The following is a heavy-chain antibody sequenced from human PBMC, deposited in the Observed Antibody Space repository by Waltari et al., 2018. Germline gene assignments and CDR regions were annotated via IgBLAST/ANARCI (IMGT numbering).Heavy chain of an antibody. D-gene: IGHD6-19*01. CDR3: ARHSSGFAWFDP. CDR1: GGSISSSSYY. CDR2: IYYRGST. Sequence: QLQLQESGPGLVKPSETLSLTCTVSGGSISSSSYYWGWTRQPPGKGLEWIGSIYYRGSTYYNPSLKRRVTISVDTSKNQFSLKLSSVTAADTAVYYCARHSSGFAWFDPWGQGTLVTVSS. V-gene: IGHV4-39*01. J-gene: IGHJ5*02.